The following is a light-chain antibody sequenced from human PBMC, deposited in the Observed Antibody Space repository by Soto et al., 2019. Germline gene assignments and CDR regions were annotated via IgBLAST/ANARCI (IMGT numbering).Light chain of an antibody. V-gene: IGLV2-14*01. CDR2: EVN. J-gene: IGLJ1*01. CDR1: STGVGSYKF. Sequence: HSALTQPASVSGSPGQSITISCTGTSTGVGSYKFVSWYQRHPGKAPKLILYEVNSRPSGVSSRFSGSKSGNTASLTISGLRSDDEADYYCSSYTSNTAPYIFGTGTKVTVL. CDR3: SSYTSNTAPYI.